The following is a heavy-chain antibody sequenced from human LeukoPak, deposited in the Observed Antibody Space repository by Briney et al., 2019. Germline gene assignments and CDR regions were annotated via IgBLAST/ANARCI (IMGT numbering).Heavy chain of an antibody. CDR3: ARDQVGYTYGTS. D-gene: IGHD5-18*01. J-gene: IGHJ5*02. CDR1: GFTVSSNF. V-gene: IGHV3-66*01. CDR2: IYSDENT. Sequence: PGGSLRLSCAASGFTVSSNFMSWVRQAPGKGQEWVSVIYSDENTHYADSVKGRFTISRDISKNTVYLQMDSLTVEDTAVYYCARDQVGYTYGTSWGQGTLVTVSS.